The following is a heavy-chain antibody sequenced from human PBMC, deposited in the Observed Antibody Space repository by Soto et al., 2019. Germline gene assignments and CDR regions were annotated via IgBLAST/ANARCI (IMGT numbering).Heavy chain of an antibody. CDR3: TRGRYSSGYVDYYYYGLDV. Sequence: PSETLSLTCAVYGVYGGSFNDYYWNWIRQPPGKGLEWIGEINHSGSTNYNPSLKSRVTISVDTSKNQFSLKLSSVTAADTAMYYCTRGRYSSGYVDYYYYGLDVWGPGTTVTSP. D-gene: IGHD5-18*01. V-gene: IGHV4-34*01. CDR1: GGSFNDYY. J-gene: IGHJ6*02. CDR2: INHSGST.